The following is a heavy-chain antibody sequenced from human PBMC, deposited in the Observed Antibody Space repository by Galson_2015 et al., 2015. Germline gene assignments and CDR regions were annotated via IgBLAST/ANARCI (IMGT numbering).Heavy chain of an antibody. D-gene: IGHD6-19*01. J-gene: IGHJ6*03. CDR2: ISSSGSTI. Sequence: SLRLSCAASGFTFSSYDMNWVRQAPGKGLEWVSYISSSGSTIYYADSVKGRFTISRDNAKNSLYLQTNSLRAEDTAVYYCARRTGYSSGWYYYYYMDVWGKGTTVTVSS. CDR3: ARRTGYSSGWYYYYYMDV. CDR1: GFTFSSYD. V-gene: IGHV3-48*03.